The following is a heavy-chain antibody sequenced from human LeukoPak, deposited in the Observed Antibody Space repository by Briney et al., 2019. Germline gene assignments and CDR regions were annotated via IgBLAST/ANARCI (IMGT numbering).Heavy chain of an antibody. Sequence: GESLKISCKGSGYTFTNYWIGWVRQMPGKGLEWMGIINLGDSDTRYSPSFQGQVTISADKSTRTAYLQWSSLKDSDTAIYYCARRGSGATWFDPWGQGTLVTVSS. CDR1: GYTFTNYW. V-gene: IGHV5-51*01. J-gene: IGHJ5*02. CDR3: ARRGSGATWFDP. CDR2: INLGDSDT. D-gene: IGHD1-26*01.